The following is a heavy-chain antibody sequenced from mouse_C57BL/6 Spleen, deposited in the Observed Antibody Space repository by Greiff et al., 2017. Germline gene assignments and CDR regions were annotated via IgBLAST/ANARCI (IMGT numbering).Heavy chain of an antibody. CDR3: ARHYYGRSSFAY. CDR2: ISPGSGST. CDR1: GYTFTSYW. D-gene: IGHD1-1*01. Sequence: QVQLQQPGAELVKPGASVKMSCKASGYTFTSYWITWVKQRPGQGLEWIGDISPGSGSTNYNEKFKSKATLTVDTSSSTAYMQLSSLTSEDSAVYYCARHYYGRSSFAYWGQGTLVTVSA. J-gene: IGHJ3*01. V-gene: IGHV1-55*01.